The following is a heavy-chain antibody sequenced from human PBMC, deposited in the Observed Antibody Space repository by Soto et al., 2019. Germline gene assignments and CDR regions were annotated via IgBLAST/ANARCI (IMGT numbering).Heavy chain of an antibody. CDR3: AKDQLGYTKPFDY. D-gene: IGHD6-25*01. V-gene: IGHV3-23*01. CDR1: GFTFSTHA. CDR2: ISSTGSGT. Sequence: GGSLRLSCAASGFTFSTHAMSWVRQAPEKGLEWVSTISSTGSGTYYTDSVKGRFTVSRDNSKNTLYLQMISLRAEDTAVYYCAKDQLGYTKPFDYWGQGTLVTVSS. J-gene: IGHJ4*02.